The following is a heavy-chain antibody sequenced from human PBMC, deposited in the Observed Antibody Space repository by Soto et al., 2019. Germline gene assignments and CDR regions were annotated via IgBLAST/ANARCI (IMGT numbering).Heavy chain of an antibody. J-gene: IGHJ2*01. D-gene: IGHD4-17*01. CDR1: EFTFSSYG. CDR3: ANDVYGEYRGYFDL. Sequence: QVQLVESGGGVVQPGRSLRLSCAASEFTFSSYGMHWVRQAPGKGLEWVAVISYDGSNKYYADSVKGRFTISRDNSENALDLKMHSLRAGDKAMYYCANDVYGEYRGYFDLWGRGTLVTVSS. CDR2: ISYDGSNK. V-gene: IGHV3-30*18.